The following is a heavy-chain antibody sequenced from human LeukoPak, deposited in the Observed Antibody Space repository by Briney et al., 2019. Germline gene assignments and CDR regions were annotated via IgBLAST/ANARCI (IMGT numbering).Heavy chain of an antibody. CDR1: GGSISSYY. CDR2: IYYSGST. J-gene: IGHJ4*02. D-gene: IGHD6-19*01. V-gene: IGHV4-59*01. Sequence: SETLSLTCTVSGGSISSYYWSWIRQPPGKGLEWIGYIYYSGSTNYNPSLKSRVTISVDTSKNQFSLKLSSVTAADTAVYYCARLVAGTTLGYDYWGQGTLVTISS. CDR3: ARLVAGTTLGYDY.